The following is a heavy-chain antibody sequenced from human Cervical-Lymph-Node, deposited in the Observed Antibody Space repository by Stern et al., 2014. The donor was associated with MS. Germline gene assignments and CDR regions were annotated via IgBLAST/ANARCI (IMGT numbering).Heavy chain of an antibody. J-gene: IGHJ3*02. CDR3: ARSSTVTPNAFDI. CDR2: IHHSGST. CDR1: GGSISSGGYS. Sequence: QVQLQESGSGLVKPSQTLSLTCAVSGGSISSGGYSWSWIRQPPGKGLEWIGYIHHSGSTYYNPSLKSRVTISVDRSKNQFSLKLSSVTAADTAVYYCARSSTVTPNAFDIWGQGTMVTVSS. V-gene: IGHV4-30-2*01. D-gene: IGHD4-17*01.